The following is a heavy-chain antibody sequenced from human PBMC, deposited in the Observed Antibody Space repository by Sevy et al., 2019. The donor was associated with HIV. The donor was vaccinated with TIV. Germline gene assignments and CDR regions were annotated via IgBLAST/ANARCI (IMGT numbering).Heavy chain of an antibody. CDR2: ISHSGST. Sequence: SETLSLTCTVSGDSISSSFWSWIWQPPGKGLEWIGYISHSGSTNYSPSLKSRVTISVDTSKNQFSLKVNSVTAADTAVYYCTRDFYDNRPRGFDPWGQGILVTVSS. V-gene: IGHV4-59*01. J-gene: IGHJ5*02. D-gene: IGHD3-22*01. CDR1: GDSISSSF. CDR3: TRDFYDNRPRGFDP.